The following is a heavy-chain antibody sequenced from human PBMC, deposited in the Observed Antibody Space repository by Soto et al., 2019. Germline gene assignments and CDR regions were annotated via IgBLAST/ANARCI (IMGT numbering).Heavy chain of an antibody. CDR1: GFTVSSYA. Sequence: GWSLRLSCAASGFTVSSYAISLVRQAPGKGLEWVSAISGSGGSTYYADSVKGRFTISRDNSKNTLYLQMNSLRAEDTAVYYCAYSSTPFDYWGQGTLVTVSS. V-gene: IGHV3-23*01. CDR2: ISGSGGST. J-gene: IGHJ4*02. D-gene: IGHD6-13*01. CDR3: AYSSTPFDY.